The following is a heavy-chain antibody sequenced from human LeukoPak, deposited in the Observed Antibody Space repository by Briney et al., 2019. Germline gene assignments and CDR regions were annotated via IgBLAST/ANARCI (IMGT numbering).Heavy chain of an antibody. Sequence: PSQTLSLTCAVYGASFSGYYWSWIRQPPGKGLEWIGEINHSGSTNYNPSLKSRVTISVDTSKNQFSLKLSSVTAADTAVYYCARARGNMVRGNWFDPWGQGTLVTVSS. CDR1: GASFSGYY. D-gene: IGHD3-10*01. CDR3: ARARGNMVRGNWFDP. CDR2: INHSGST. V-gene: IGHV4-34*01. J-gene: IGHJ5*02.